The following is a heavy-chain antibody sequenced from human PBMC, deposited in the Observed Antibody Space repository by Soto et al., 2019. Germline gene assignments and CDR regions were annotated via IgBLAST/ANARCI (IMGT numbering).Heavy chain of an antibody. Sequence: QVQLVQSGAEVKKPGSSVKVSCKASGGTFSSYAISWVRQAPGQGLEWMGGIIPIFGTANYAQKFQGRVTITADESTSTAYMELSSLRSEDTAVYYCARDFRQAVAAAGIPYNRYFDLWGRGTLVTVSS. CDR1: GGTFSSYA. CDR2: IIPIFGTA. D-gene: IGHD6-13*01. V-gene: IGHV1-69*01. CDR3: ARDFRQAVAAAGIPYNRYFDL. J-gene: IGHJ2*01.